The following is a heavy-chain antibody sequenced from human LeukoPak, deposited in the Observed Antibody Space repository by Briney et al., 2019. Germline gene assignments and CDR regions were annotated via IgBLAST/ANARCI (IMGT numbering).Heavy chain of an antibody. CDR2: VWHDGVNK. D-gene: IGHD3-9*01. CDR3: AGADSFGWDNY. J-gene: IGHJ4*02. Sequence: PGRSLRLSCITSGFSFISYGMHWVRQTPGKGLEWVAVVWHDGVNKYYAESVKGRFTVSRDVSKNTLYLDMNSLRVDDTAIYFCAGADSFGWDNYWGQGTVVTVSS. V-gene: IGHV3-33*01. CDR1: GFSFISYG.